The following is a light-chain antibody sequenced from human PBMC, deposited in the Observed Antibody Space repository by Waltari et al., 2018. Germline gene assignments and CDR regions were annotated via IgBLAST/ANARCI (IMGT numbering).Light chain of an antibody. Sequence: QSVLTQPPSASGTPGQRVTISCSGSSSNIGSNTVNWYQQLPGTAPKLLIYSNNLRPQGVPDRFSGSKSGTSASLAISGLQSEDEADYYCAAWDDSLNGYVFGTGTKVTVL. CDR2: SNN. J-gene: IGLJ1*01. CDR1: SSNIGSNT. V-gene: IGLV1-44*01. CDR3: AAWDDSLNGYV.